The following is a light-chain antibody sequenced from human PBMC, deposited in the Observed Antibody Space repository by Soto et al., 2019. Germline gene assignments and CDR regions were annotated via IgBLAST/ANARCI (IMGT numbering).Light chain of an antibody. CDR2: DAS. CDR3: QQYGSSPRT. V-gene: IGKV3-20*01. CDR1: QSVSRSY. J-gene: IGKJ1*01. Sequence: EIVLTQSPGTLSLSQGERATLSCRASQSVSRSYVAWYQQKPGQAPRLLIYDASSRATAIPDRFSGSVSGTDFTLTISRLEPEDFAVYYCQQYGSSPRTFGQGTKVEIK.